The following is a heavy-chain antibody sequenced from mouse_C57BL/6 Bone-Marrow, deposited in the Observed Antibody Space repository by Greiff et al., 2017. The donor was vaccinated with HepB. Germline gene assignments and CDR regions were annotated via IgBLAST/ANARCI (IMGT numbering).Heavy chain of an antibody. CDR2: ISNGGGST. J-gene: IGHJ4*01. CDR3: ARQRQLRPLYAMDY. CDR1: GFTFSDYY. V-gene: IGHV5-12*01. D-gene: IGHD3-2*02. Sequence: EVKLMESGGGLVQPGGSLKLSCAASGFTFSDYYMYWVRQTPEKRLEWVAYISNGGGSTYYPDTVKGRFTISRDNAKNTLYLQMSRLKSEDTAMYYCARQRQLRPLYAMDYWGQGTSVTVSS.